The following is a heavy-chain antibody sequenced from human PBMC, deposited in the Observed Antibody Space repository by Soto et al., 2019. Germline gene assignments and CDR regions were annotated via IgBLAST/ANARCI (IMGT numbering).Heavy chain of an antibody. CDR2: ISSSSSYI. J-gene: IGHJ6*02. CDR1: GFTFSSYN. V-gene: IGHV3-21*01. CDR3: ARSAGDYYGMDV. Sequence: GSLRLSCAASGFTFSSYNMNWVRQAPGKGLECVSSISSSSSYIYYADSVKGRYTISRDNAKNSLYLQMNSLRAEDTAVYYCARSAGDYYGMDVWGQGTTVTVSS. D-gene: IGHD3-10*01.